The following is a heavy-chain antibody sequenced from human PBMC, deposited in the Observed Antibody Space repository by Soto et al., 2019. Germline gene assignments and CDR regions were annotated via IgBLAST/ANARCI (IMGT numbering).Heavy chain of an antibody. Sequence: EVQLVESGGGLVKPGGSLRLSCAASGFTFSSYSMNWVRQAPGKGLEWVSSISSSSSYIYYADSVKGRFTISRDNAKNSLYLQMNSLRAEDTAVYYCARDPFPLAAAGPSAFDYWGQGTLVTVSS. CDR2: ISSSSSYI. D-gene: IGHD6-13*01. CDR3: ARDPFPLAAAGPSAFDY. V-gene: IGHV3-21*01. CDR1: GFTFSSYS. J-gene: IGHJ4*02.